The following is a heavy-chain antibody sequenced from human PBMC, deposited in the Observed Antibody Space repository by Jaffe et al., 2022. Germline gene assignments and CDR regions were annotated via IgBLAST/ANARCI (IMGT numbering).Heavy chain of an antibody. D-gene: IGHD3-3*01. CDR3: ASLLLPEQLGFLEWSYGRYYYMDV. CDR2: IIPIFGTA. CDR1: GGTFSSYA. V-gene: IGHV1-69*01. J-gene: IGHJ6*03. Sequence: QVQLVQSGAEVKKPGSSVKVSCKASGGTFSSYAISWVRQAPGQGLEWMGGIIPIFGTANYAQKFQGRVTITADESTSTAYMELSSLRSEDTAVYYCASLLLPEQLGFLEWSYGRYYYMDVWGKGTTVTVSS.